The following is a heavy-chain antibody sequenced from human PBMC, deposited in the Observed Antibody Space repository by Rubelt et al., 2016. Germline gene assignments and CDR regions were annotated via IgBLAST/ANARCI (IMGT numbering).Heavy chain of an antibody. J-gene: IGHJ6*02. V-gene: IGHV3-9*01. Sequence: WNSGSIGYADSVKGRFTISRDNAKNSLYLQMNSLRAEDTAVYYCARDLIGVTPNYHYYYGMHVWGQGTTVTVSS. CDR3: ARDLIGVTPNYHYYYGMHV. D-gene: IGHD4-23*01. CDR2: WNSGSI.